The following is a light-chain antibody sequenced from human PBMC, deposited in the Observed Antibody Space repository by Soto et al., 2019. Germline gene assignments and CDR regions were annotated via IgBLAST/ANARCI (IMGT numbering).Light chain of an antibody. V-gene: IGKV3-20*01. J-gene: IGKJ2*01. CDR1: QYIASSY. CDR3: QQYGGSPYT. CDR2: GAS. Sequence: EIVLTQTPGTLSLSPGEGATVSCRSGQYIASSYLAWYQQRRGQAPRPLIYGASSRATGIPDRFSGSGSGTDFTLTISRLEPEDFAVYYCQQYGGSPYTFGQGTKVDIK.